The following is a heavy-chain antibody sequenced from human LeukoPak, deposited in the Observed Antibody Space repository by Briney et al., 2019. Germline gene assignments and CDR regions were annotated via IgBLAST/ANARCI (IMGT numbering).Heavy chain of an antibody. CDR3: ARAPREIVVVPAAIPEARVGMDV. CDR1: GYTFTSYY. CDR2: INPSGGST. Sequence: GASVKVSCKASGYTFTSYYMHWVRQAPGQGLEWMGIINPSGGSTSYAQKFQGRVTMTRDTSTSTVYMELSSLRSEDTAVYYCARAPREIVVVPAAIPEARVGMDVWGQGTTVTVSS. V-gene: IGHV1-46*01. D-gene: IGHD2-2*01. J-gene: IGHJ6*02.